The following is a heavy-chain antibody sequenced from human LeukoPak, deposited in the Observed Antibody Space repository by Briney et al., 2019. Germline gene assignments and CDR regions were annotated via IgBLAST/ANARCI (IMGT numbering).Heavy chain of an antibody. V-gene: IGHV1-69*13. CDR3: ARDGGYYYDSSGFNWFDP. J-gene: IGHJ5*02. CDR2: IIPIFGTA. D-gene: IGHD3-22*01. Sequence: EASVKVSCKASGGTFSSYAISWVRQAPGQGLEWMGGIIPIFGTANYAQKFQGRVTITADESTSTAYMELSSLRSEDTAMYYCARDGGYYYDSSGFNWFDPWGQGTLVTVSS. CDR1: GGTFSSYA.